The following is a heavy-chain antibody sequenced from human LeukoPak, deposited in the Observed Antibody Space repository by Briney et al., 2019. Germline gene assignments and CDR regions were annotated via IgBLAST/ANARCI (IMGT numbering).Heavy chain of an antibody. V-gene: IGHV1-18*01. Sequence: ASGEVSCKPSGSTFTSYNIMWVRQAPGHGLEWMGWISPYNGNPKYSQKFQGRVTMTTDTSTRTAYMELRSLRSDDTAVYYCATGGGSYTFDYWGQGTLVTVSS. J-gene: IGHJ4*02. D-gene: IGHD1-26*01. CDR3: ATGGGSYTFDY. CDR2: ISPYNGNP. CDR1: GSTFTSYN.